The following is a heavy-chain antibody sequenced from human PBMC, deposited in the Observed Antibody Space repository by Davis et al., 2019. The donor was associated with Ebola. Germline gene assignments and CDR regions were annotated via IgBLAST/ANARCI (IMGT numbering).Heavy chain of an antibody. CDR2: IYHSGST. V-gene: IGHV4-4*02. CDR1: GSSISSSNW. Sequence: SETLSLTCAVSGSSISSSNWWSWVRQPPGKGLEWIGEIYHSGSTNYNPSLKSRVTISVGKSKNQFSLKLSSVTAADTAVYYCARGLRYYGSGSYYNRGSWFDPWGQGTLVTVSS. D-gene: IGHD3-10*01. CDR3: ARGLRYYGSGSYYNRGSWFDP. J-gene: IGHJ5*02.